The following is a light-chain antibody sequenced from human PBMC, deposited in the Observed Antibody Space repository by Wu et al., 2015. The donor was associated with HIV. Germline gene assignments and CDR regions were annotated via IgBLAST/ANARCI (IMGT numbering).Light chain of an antibody. V-gene: IGKV3-11*01. Sequence: EIVLTQSPATLSLSPGQRATLSCRTSQSVNRYLAWYQLKPGQAPRLLIYDASNRATGIPARFSGSGSGTDFTLTISSLEPEDFAVYYCQQYGSSPLYTFGQGTKLEIK. CDR3: QQYGSSPLYT. CDR1: QSVNRY. J-gene: IGKJ2*01. CDR2: DAS.